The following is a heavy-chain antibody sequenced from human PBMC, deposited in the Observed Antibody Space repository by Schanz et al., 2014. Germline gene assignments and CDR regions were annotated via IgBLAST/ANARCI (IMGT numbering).Heavy chain of an antibody. CDR2: MNPDSGNT. D-gene: IGHD6-19*01. V-gene: IGHV1-8*01. CDR1: GYTFTSYD. Sequence: VQLVQSGAEVKRPGASVRVSCKASGYTFTSYDFNWVRQAPGQGLEWMGWMNPDSGNTGYARKLQGRVTMTTDTTTSAAYMELRSLRSDDTAVYYCARGGYSSGWYDQDIARFDYWGQGTLVTVSS. CDR3: ARGGYSSGWYDQDIARFDY. J-gene: IGHJ4*02.